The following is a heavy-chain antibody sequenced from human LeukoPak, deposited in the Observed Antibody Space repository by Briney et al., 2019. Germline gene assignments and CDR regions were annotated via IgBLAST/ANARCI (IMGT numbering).Heavy chain of an antibody. D-gene: IGHD2-2*01. V-gene: IGHV3-73*01. CDR3: TSPDPNIVVVPAATRMDV. J-gene: IGHJ6*02. CDR1: GFTFSDCW. Sequence: PGGSLRLSCAASGFTFSDCWMTWVRQAPGRGLEWVGRIRSQANSYATAYAASVKGRFTISRDDSKNTAYLQMNSLKTEDTAVYYCTSPDPNIVVVPAATRMDVWGQGTTVTVSS. CDR2: IRSQANSYAT.